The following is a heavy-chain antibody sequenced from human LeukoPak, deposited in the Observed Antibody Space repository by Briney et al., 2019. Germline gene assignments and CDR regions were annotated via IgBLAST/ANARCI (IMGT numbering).Heavy chain of an antibody. CDR2: IRYDGSKK. J-gene: IGHJ4*02. CDR1: SFTFSSYA. Sequence: GGSLRLSCAASSFTFSSYAMHWVRQAPGKGLEWVTFIRYDGSKKYYADSVKGRFTISRDNSKNTLYLQMNSLRAEDTALYYCAKGTSGGSGGYVDYWGQGTLVTVSS. CDR3: AKGTSGGSGGYVDY. D-gene: IGHD1-26*01. V-gene: IGHV3-30*02.